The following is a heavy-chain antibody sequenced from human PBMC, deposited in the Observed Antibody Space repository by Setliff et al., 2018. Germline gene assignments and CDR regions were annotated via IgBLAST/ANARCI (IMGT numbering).Heavy chain of an antibody. CDR1: GFIFSSYG. CDR3: GRDLSGRSDH. Sequence: LRLSCVASGFIFSSYGMHWVRQAPGKGLEWVAYIQYDGRNKYYADSVKGRLTISRDNSENTLYLQMSSLRAEDTAVYYCGRDLSGRSDHWGQGTLVTVSS. J-gene: IGHJ4*02. D-gene: IGHD3-3*01. V-gene: IGHV3-30*02. CDR2: IQYDGRNK.